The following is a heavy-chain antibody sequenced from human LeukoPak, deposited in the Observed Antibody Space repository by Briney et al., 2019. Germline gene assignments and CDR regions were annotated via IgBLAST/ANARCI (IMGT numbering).Heavy chain of an antibody. J-gene: IGHJ4*02. CDR3: ARSGGSSSLGY. CDR2: ISTDGSST. V-gene: IGHV3-74*01. Sequence: GGSLRLSCAASGFTFSSYWMHWVRQAPGKGLVWVSHISTDGSSTTYADSVKGRLTISRDNAKNTLYLQMNSLRAEDTAVYYCARSGGSSSLGYWGQGTLVTVSS. CDR1: GFTFSSYW. D-gene: IGHD6-6*01.